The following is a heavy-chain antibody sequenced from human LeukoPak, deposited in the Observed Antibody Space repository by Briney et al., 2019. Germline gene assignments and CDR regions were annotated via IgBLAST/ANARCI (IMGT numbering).Heavy chain of an antibody. CDR1: GFTFSSYS. D-gene: IGHD3-22*01. CDR2: ISSSSSTL. Sequence: GGSLRLSCAASGFTFSSYSMNWVRQAPGKGLEWVSYISSSSSTLFYADSAKGRFSISRDNAKNSLYLQMNSLRAEDTVVYYCARDHHRRLYDSQARDTFDIWGQGTMVTVSS. J-gene: IGHJ3*02. CDR3: ARDHHRRLYDSQARDTFDI. V-gene: IGHV3-48*01.